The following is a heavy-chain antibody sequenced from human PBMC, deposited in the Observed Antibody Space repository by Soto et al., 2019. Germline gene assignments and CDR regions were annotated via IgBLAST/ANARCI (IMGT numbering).Heavy chain of an antibody. CDR2: MSGDGRTI. D-gene: IGHD1-1*01. Sequence: GGSLRLSCAASGFTFSNYFMHWVRQVPGEGLVWVSRMSGDGRTISYADSVKGRFTISRDNAKNTLYLQMNSLRVEDTAVYYCARTYVPGIAGFDPWGQGTLVTVSS. CDR1: GFTFSNYF. V-gene: IGHV3-74*01. J-gene: IGHJ5*02. CDR3: ARTYVPGIAGFDP.